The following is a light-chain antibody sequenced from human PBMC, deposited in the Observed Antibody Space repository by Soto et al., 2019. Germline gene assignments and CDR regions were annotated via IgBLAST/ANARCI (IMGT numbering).Light chain of an antibody. J-gene: IGKJ2*01. CDR2: GAS. CDR1: QSISAW. CDR3: QQYDPYSYT. Sequence: DIQMTQSPSFLSASVGDRVTLTCRANQSISAWLAWYQVKPGQAPKLLIYGASSLGSGVPSRFSGSGSGTEFTLTISSLQPEDFATYYCQQYDPYSYTFGQGTKLEIK. V-gene: IGKV1-5*01.